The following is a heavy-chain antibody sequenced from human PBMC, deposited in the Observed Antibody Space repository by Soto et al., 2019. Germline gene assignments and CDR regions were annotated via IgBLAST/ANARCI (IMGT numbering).Heavy chain of an antibody. J-gene: IGHJ4*02. D-gene: IGHD6-13*01. Sequence: RGSLRISCAASGFTFSSYGMSWVRQAPGKGLEWVSAISGSGGSTYYADSVKGRFTISRDNSKNTLYLQMNSLRAEDTAVYYCAKVRKGSSWYRSFDYWGQGTLVTVSS. CDR2: ISGSGGST. CDR3: AKVRKGSSWYRSFDY. V-gene: IGHV3-23*01. CDR1: GFTFSSYG.